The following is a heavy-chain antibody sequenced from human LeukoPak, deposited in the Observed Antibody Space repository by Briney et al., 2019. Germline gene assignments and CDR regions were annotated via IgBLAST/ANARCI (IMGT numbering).Heavy chain of an antibody. CDR3: ASPAGDRGGYYLGFDM. CDR2: IHPDDSDT. J-gene: IGHJ3*02. D-gene: IGHD3-22*01. Sequence: GESLKISCKGSGYRFTKYWIGWVRQMPGKGLEWMGIIHPDDSDTRYSPSFRGQVTISADKSISTAYLQWSSLKASDTAMYYCASPAGDRGGYYLGFDMWGQGTMVTVSS. CDR1: GYRFTKYW. V-gene: IGHV5-51*01.